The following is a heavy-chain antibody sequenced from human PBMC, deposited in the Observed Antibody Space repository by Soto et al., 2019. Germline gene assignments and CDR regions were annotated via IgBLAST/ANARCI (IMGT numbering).Heavy chain of an antibody. CDR1: GGSISSGGYY. D-gene: IGHD6-13*01. Sequence: SETLSLTCTVSGGSISSGGYYWSWIRQHPGKGLEWIGYIYYSGSTYYNPSLKSRVTISVDTSKNQFSLKLSSVTAAGTAVYYCARVRYSSLGRWFDPWGQGTLVTVSS. V-gene: IGHV4-31*03. CDR2: IYYSGST. J-gene: IGHJ5*02. CDR3: ARVRYSSLGRWFDP.